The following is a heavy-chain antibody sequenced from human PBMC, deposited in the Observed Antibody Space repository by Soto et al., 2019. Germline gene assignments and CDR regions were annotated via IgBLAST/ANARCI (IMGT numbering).Heavy chain of an antibody. J-gene: IGHJ4*02. V-gene: IGHV4-31*03. D-gene: IGHD2-8*01. CDR2: ISHSGNT. Sequence: QVQLQESGPGLVKPSQTLSLTCTVSGGSISSGGYYWNWIRQHPVQGLEWIGHISHSGNTYYNPSLKSRVDISVDTSENQCSLKLNSVTAADTAVYYCARGILIWGQGTLVTVSS. CDR3: ARGILI. CDR1: GGSISSGGYY.